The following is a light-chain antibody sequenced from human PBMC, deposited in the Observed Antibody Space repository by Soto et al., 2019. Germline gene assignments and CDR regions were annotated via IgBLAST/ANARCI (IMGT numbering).Light chain of an antibody. CDR3: QQSHSIPRT. J-gene: IGKJ2*02. V-gene: IGKV1-39*01. CDR2: AAS. Sequence: DIQMTQSPSSLSASVGDRVTITCRASQSITKFLNWFQQQPGKAPKLLIYAASRLQSGVPSRFSGDGSGTEFTLTISSLQREDFATYYCQQSHSIPRTFGQGTKLEI. CDR1: QSITKF.